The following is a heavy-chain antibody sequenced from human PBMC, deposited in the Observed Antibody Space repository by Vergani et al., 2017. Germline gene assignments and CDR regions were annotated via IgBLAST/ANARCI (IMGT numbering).Heavy chain of an antibody. V-gene: IGHV3-11*04. Sequence: LEESGGGSVKPGGSLRLSCAASGFKFSDHYMSWIRQAPGKGLEWVSHISPGASTVSYTASVTGRFTVSRDNDNNSLTLDMTTLRVEDTAFYYWAKNPGISITRHYYAMDVWGQGTTVTVAS. CDR2: ISPGASTV. CDR1: GFKFSDHY. J-gene: IGHJ6*02. CDR3: AKNPGISITRHYYAMDV. D-gene: IGHD1-14*01.